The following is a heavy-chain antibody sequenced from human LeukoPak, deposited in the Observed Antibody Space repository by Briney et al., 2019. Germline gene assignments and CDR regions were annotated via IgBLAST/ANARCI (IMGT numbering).Heavy chain of an antibody. D-gene: IGHD3-10*01. Sequence: GGSLRLSCAASGFTFDDYAMHWVRQAPGKGLEWVSGISWNSGSIGYADSVKGRFTISRDNAENSLYLQMNSLRAEDTAVYYCARLCGSGSYCYYYYGMDVWGQGTTVTVSS. CDR3: ARLCGSGSYCYYYYGMDV. J-gene: IGHJ6*02. CDR2: ISWNSGSI. V-gene: IGHV3-9*01. CDR1: GFTFDDYA.